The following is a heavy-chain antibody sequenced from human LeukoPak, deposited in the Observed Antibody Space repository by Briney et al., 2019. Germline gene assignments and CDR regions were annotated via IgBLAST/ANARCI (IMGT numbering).Heavy chain of an antibody. CDR1: GGTFSSYA. CDR2: IIPIFGTA. D-gene: IGHD3-22*01. CDR3: ARASYDSSGRSDGAFDI. V-gene: IGHV1-69*05. Sequence: SVKVSCKASGGTFSSYAISWVRQAPGQGLEWMGRIIPIFGTANYAQKFQGRVTITTDESTSTAYMELSSLRSEDTAVYYCARASYDSSGRSDGAFDIWGQGTMVTASS. J-gene: IGHJ3*02.